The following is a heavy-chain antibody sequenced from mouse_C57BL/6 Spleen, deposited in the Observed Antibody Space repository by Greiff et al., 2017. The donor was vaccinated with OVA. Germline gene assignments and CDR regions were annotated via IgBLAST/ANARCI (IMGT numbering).Heavy chain of an antibody. CDR2: IYPSDGET. D-gene: IGHD3-3*01. CDR1: GYTFTSYW. CDR3: ARQGGPWFAY. J-gene: IGHJ3*01. Sequence: QVQLKQPGAELVRPGSSVKLSCKASGYTFTSYWMHWVKQRPGQGLEWIGNIYPSDGETHYNQKFKDKATLTVDKSSSTAYMQLSSLTSEDSAVYYCARQGGPWFAYWGKGTLVTVSA. V-gene: IGHV1-61*01.